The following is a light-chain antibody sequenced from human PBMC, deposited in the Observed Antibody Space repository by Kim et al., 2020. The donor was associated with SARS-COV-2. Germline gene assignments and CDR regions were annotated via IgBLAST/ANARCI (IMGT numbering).Light chain of an antibody. CDR2: GAS. V-gene: IGKV3-15*01. CDR1: QTVSRN. Sequence: SPGETATLSCRASQTVSRNLAWYQQRPGQAPRLLIYGASARAAGMPARFSGSGSGTEFTLTIRSPQSEDFATYYCHQYNYWPAGTFGPGTKVDIK. CDR3: HQYNYWPAGT. J-gene: IGKJ1*01.